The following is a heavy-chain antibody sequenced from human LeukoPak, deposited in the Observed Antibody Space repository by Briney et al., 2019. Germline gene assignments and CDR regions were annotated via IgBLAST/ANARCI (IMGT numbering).Heavy chain of an antibody. J-gene: IGHJ4*02. D-gene: IGHD3-10*01. CDR2: ITGSGVST. CDR1: GFTFSTYG. V-gene: IGHV3-23*01. CDR3: AVSKVYGSGTSNFFDY. Sequence: GGSLRLSCAASGFTFSTYGMTWVRQAAGKGLEWVSSITGSGVSTYYADSIMGRFTITRDNSNNMLYLQMNSLRAEDTAVCHCAVSKVYGSGTSNFFDYWGQGTLVTVSS.